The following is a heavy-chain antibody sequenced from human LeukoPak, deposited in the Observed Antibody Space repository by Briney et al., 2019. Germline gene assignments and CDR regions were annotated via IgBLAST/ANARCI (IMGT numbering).Heavy chain of an antibody. D-gene: IGHD2-15*01. Sequence: PSETLSLTCTVSGGSISSGSYYWSWIRQPAGKGLEWIGSIYHSWSTYFNPSLKSRVTISVDTSKNQFSLKLSSVTAADTAVYYCARDFRVCSSGSCYSGPFDYWGQGTLVTVSS. V-gene: IGHV4-39*07. CDR3: ARDFRVCSSGSCYSGPFDY. J-gene: IGHJ4*02. CDR1: GGSISSGSYY. CDR2: IYHSWST.